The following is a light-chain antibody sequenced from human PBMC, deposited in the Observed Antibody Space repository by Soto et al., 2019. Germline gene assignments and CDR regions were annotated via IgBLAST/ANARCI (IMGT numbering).Light chain of an antibody. J-gene: IGKJ1*01. CDR2: GAS. CDR1: QSVSSSY. Sequence: EIVLTHSPGTLSLSPCERATLSFSASQSVSSSYLAWYQQKPGQAPRLLIYGASSRATGIPDRFSGSGSGTDFTLTISRLEPEDFAVYYCQQYGSSPPWTFGQGTKVDIK. V-gene: IGKV3-20*01. CDR3: QQYGSSPPWT.